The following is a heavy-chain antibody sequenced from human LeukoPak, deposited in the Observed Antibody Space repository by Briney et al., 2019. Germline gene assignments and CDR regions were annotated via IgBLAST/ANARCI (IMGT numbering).Heavy chain of an antibody. D-gene: IGHD2-2*01. CDR1: GFTFSSYG. CDR2: IWDDGSNK. V-gene: IGHV3-33*01. Sequence: GGSLRLSCAASGFTFSSYGMHWVRQAPGKGLEWVAVIWDDGSNKHYADSVKGRFTISRDNSKNPLYLQMNSLRAEDTAVYYCARAEVPAAIKSGAFDIWGQGTMVTVSS. CDR3: ARAEVPAAIKSGAFDI. J-gene: IGHJ3*02.